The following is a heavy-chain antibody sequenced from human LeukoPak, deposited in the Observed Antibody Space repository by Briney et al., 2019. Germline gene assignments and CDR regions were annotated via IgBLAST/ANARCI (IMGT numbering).Heavy chain of an antibody. CDR1: GFTFGSYW. Sequence: GGSPRLSCAASGFTFGSYWMSWVRQAPGKGLEWVAIIKSDGGEKYYVDSVKGRFTISRDNAKDSLYLQMNSPRADDTAVYYCAGHPARGTTDYWGQGTLVTVSS. D-gene: IGHD1-14*01. J-gene: IGHJ4*02. V-gene: IGHV3-7*01. CDR2: IKSDGGEK. CDR3: AGHPARGTTDY.